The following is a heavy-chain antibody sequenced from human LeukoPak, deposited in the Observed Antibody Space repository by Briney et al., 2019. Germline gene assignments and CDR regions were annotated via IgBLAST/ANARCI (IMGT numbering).Heavy chain of an antibody. V-gene: IGHV3-21*01. CDR3: ARDLYSYGYVGDY. J-gene: IGHJ4*02. D-gene: IGHD5-18*01. CDR1: GFTFSSYS. Sequence: GGSLRLSRAASGFTFSSYSMNWVRQAPGKGLEWVSSISSSSSYIYYADSVKGRFTISRDNAKNSLYLQMNSLRAEDTAVYYCARDLYSYGYVGDYWGQGTLVTVSS. CDR2: ISSSSSYI.